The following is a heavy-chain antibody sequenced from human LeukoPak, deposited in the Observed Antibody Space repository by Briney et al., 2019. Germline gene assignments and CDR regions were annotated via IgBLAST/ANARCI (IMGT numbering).Heavy chain of an antibody. CDR3: AKAQQWLVRYYFDY. CDR1: GFTFSSYA. CDR2: ISGSGGST. Sequence: GGSLRLSXAASGFTFSSYAMSWVRQAPGKGLEWVSAISGSGGSTYYADSVKGRFTISRDNSKNTLYLQMNSLRAEDTAVYYCAKAQQWLVRYYFDYWGQGTLVTVSS. J-gene: IGHJ4*02. D-gene: IGHD6-19*01. V-gene: IGHV3-23*01.